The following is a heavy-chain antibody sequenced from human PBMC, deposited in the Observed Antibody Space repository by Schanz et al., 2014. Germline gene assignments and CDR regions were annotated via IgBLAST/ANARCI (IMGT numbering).Heavy chain of an antibody. J-gene: IGHJ4*02. V-gene: IGHV1-18*01. Sequence: QVRLVQSGAELKMPGATVKVSCETSGYTFTNYGVSWVRQAPGQGLEWVAWISPYNGNTAYAQNLKGKVRMTTDQSTAPAYMELRSLTSDDTAVYYCARDRVYRFLKGENRFYFDYWGQGTLVSVSS. CDR3: ARDRVYRFLKGENRFYFDY. D-gene: IGHD3-3*01. CDR2: ISPYNGNT. CDR1: GYTFTNYG.